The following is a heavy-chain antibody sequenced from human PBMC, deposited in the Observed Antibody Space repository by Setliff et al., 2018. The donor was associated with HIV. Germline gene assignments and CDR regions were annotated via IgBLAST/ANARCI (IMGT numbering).Heavy chain of an antibody. J-gene: IGHJ4*02. V-gene: IGHV4-39*01. D-gene: IGHD3-10*01. CDR3: ARLSLSLVRGIINSGDRFFDY. CDR1: GASVNSNNYY. Sequence: PSETLSLTCTVSGASVNSNNYYWGWIRQPPGKGPEWIASIYYSGTTYYNPSLKSRVTISVDTSKNQFSLKLSSVTAADTAVYYCARLSLSLVRGIINSGDRFFDYWGQGSLVTVSS. CDR2: IYYSGTT.